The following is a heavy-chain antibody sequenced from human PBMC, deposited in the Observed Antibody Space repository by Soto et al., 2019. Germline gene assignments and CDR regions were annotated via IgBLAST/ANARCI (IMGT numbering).Heavy chain of an antibody. J-gene: IGHJ6*02. CDR2: INPNSGGT. CDR1: GYPFTGYY. V-gene: IGHV1-2*02. CDR3: ARDFLPSIVGATGLIYYYGMDV. D-gene: IGHD1-26*01. Sequence: ASLKVSCTASGYPFTGYYMHWVRHAPGQGLEWMGWINPNSGGTNYAQKFQGRVTMTRDTSISTAYMERSRLRSDDTAVYYGARDFLPSIVGATGLIYYYGMDVWGQGTTVTVSS.